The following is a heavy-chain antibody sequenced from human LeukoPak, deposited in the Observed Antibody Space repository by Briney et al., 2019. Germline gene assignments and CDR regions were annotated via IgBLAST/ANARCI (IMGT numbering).Heavy chain of an antibody. CDR1: GFTVSSNY. Sequence: GGSLRLSCAASGFTVSSNYMSWVRQAPGKGLEWVSVIYSGGSIYYADSVKGRFTISRDNSKNTLYLQMNSLRAEDTAVYYCARDLLGVSYGMDVWGQGTTVTVSS. CDR3: ARDLLGVSYGMDV. CDR2: IYSGGSI. J-gene: IGHJ6*02. V-gene: IGHV3-53*05. D-gene: IGHD2-15*01.